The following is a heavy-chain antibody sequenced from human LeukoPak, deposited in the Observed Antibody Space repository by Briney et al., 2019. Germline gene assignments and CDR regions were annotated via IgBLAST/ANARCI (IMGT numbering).Heavy chain of an antibody. V-gene: IGHV1-69*05. Sequence: SVKVSCKASEGTFSDYAVTWVRQAPGQGREWMGGIIPIFDTANYAQKFQGRDTISTDESTSTAYMELSSLRAEDTAVYYCARGLIQLWIFDYWGQGTLVTVSS. CDR3: ARGLIQLWIFDY. J-gene: IGHJ4*02. CDR1: EGTFSDYA. CDR2: IIPIFDTA. D-gene: IGHD5-18*01.